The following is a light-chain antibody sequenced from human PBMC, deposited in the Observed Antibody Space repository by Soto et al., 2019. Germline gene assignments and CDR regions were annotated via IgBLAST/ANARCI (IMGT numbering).Light chain of an antibody. CDR1: QSVSSSH. V-gene: IGKV3-15*01. CDR3: QQYHYWPPIT. CDR2: GAS. J-gene: IGKJ5*01. Sequence: EIVLTQSPGTPSLSPGERATLSCRAIQSVSSSHLAWYQHKPGQAPRLLIYGASTRATGIPARFSGGGSGTEFTLTISSLQSEDFAVYYCQQYHYWPPITFGQGTRLEIK.